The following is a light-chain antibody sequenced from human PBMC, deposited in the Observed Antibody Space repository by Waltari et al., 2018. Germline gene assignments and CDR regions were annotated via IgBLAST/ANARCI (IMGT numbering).Light chain of an antibody. CDR1: SGDVGFYNY. J-gene: IGLJ3*02. CDR3: NSYTGSSSWV. V-gene: IGLV2-14*03. CDR2: DVS. Sequence: QSALTPPASLSGSPGQSITISCTGTSGDVGFYNYVSWYQQHPGKAPSLIIYDVSERAAGVSNRFAGSKSGNTASLTISGLQAEDEADYYCNSYTGSSSWVFGGGTKLTVL.